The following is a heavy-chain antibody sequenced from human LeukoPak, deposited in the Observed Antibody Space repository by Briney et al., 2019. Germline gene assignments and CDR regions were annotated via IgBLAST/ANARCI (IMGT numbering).Heavy chain of an antibody. V-gene: IGHV3-30*04. J-gene: IGHJ4*02. D-gene: IGHD5-24*01. CDR3: AREMRWLQPEFDY. Sequence: GGSLRLSCAASGFTFSGHAIHWVRQAPGKGLEWVALISFDGSNEYYADSVKGRFTVSRDNSRKILYLQMSSLRAEDTGVYYCAREMRWLQPEFDYWGQGTLVSVSS. CDR2: ISFDGSNE. CDR1: GFTFSGHA.